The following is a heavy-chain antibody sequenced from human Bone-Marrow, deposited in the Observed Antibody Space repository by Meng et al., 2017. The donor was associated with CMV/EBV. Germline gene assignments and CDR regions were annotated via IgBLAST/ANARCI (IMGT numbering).Heavy chain of an antibody. V-gene: IGHV3-11*04. D-gene: IGHD5-12*01. CDR3: ARWEIVDAFDI. CDR1: GFTFSDYY. J-gene: IGHJ3*02. Sequence: GGSLRLSCAASGFTFSDYYMSWIRQAPGKGLEWVSYISSSGSTIYYADSVKGRFTIFRDNAKNSLYLQMNSLRAEDTAVYYCARWEIVDAFDIWGQGTMVAVSS. CDR2: ISSSGSTI.